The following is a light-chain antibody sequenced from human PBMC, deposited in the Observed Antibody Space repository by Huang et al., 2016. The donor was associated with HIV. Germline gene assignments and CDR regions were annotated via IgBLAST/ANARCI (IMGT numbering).Light chain of an antibody. J-gene: IGKJ5*01. CDR1: QSVSYNY. V-gene: IGKV3-20*01. CDR3: QQYGNSPIT. CDR2: GAS. Sequence: EIVLTQSPGTLSLSPGERATLSCRASQSVSYNYLAWYQQKPGQAPRLLIYGASSRATDIPDRFSGSESGTDFTLTISRLEPEDFAVYYCQQYGNSPITFGQGTRLDIK.